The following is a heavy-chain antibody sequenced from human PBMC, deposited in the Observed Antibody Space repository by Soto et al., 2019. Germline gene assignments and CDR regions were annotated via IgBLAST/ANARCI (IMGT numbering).Heavy chain of an antibody. CDR1: GYTFTNYG. D-gene: IGHD3-16*01. J-gene: IGHJ4*02. Sequence: QVQLVQSGAEVKKPGASVKVSCKASGYTFTNYGISWVRQAPGQGLEWMGWISAYNGNTNYAQKFQGRVTITTDTSTSTGYMAVRSLRFDGTAVYDCARGGTPTDDWGQGTLVTVSS. CDR3: ARGGTPTDD. V-gene: IGHV1-18*01. CDR2: ISAYNGNT.